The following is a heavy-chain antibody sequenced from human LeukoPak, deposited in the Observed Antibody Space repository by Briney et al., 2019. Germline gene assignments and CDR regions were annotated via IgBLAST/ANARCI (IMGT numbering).Heavy chain of an antibody. CDR2: IYYSGST. CDR3: ARDFQYCSSTSCYSGFDP. D-gene: IGHD2-2*01. V-gene: IGHV4-39*07. CDR1: GGYISSSSYY. J-gene: IGHJ5*02. Sequence: SETLSLTCTVSGGYISSSSYYWGWIRQPPGKGLEWIGSIYYSGSTYYNPSLKSRVTISVDTSKNQFSLKLSSVTAADTAVYYCARDFQYCSSTSCYSGFDPWGQGTLVTVSS.